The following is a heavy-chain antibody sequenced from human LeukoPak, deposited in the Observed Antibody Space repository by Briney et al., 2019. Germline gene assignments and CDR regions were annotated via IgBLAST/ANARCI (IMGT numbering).Heavy chain of an antibody. D-gene: IGHD3-22*01. CDR1: GFTFSSYA. CDR3: ARESTYYYDSSGYSPHYGMDV. Sequence: GGSLRLSCAASGFTFSSYAMHWVRQAPGKGLEWVAAISYDGSNKYYADSVKGRFTISRDNSKNTLYLQMNSLRAEDTAVYYCARESTYYYDSSGYSPHYGMDVWGQGTTVTVSS. J-gene: IGHJ6*02. CDR2: ISYDGSNK. V-gene: IGHV3-30*04.